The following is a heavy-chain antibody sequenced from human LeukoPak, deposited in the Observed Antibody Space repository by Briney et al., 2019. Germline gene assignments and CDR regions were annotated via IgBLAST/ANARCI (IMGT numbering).Heavy chain of an antibody. CDR2: ISSSSSYI. CDR1: GFTFSSYS. Sequence: PGGSLRLSCAASGFTFSSYSMNWVRQAPGKGLEWVSSISSSSSYIYYADSVKGRFTVSRDNARNSLYLQMNSLRAEDTAVYYCARVDMVRGVVVDAFDTWGQGTMVTVSS. V-gene: IGHV3-21*01. J-gene: IGHJ3*02. CDR3: ARVDMVRGVVVDAFDT. D-gene: IGHD3-10*01.